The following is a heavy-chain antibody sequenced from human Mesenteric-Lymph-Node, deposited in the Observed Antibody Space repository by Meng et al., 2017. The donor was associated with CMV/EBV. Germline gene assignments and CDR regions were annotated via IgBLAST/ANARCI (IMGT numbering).Heavy chain of an antibody. CDR1: GGNFSSYT. V-gene: IGHV1-8*02. D-gene: IGHD1-1*01. CDR2: MNPNSGNT. Sequence: SGGNFSSYTINWVRQATGQGLEWMGWMNPNSGNTGYAQKFQGRVTMTRNTSISTAYMELSSLRSEDTAVYYCARGRTTGRTSWFDPWGQGTLVTVSS. CDR3: ARGRTTGRTSWFDP. J-gene: IGHJ5*02.